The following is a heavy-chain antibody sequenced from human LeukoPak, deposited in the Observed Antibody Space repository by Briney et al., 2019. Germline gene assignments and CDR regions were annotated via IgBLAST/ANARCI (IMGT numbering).Heavy chain of an antibody. CDR1: GFTFSSYS. CDR2: ISSSSNFI. D-gene: IGHD6-13*01. V-gene: IGHV3-21*01. Sequence: GGSLRLSCVASGFTFSSYSMNWVRQAPGKGLEWVSSISSSSNFIYYAGSVKGRFTIARDNAKNSLYLQMDSLRAEDTAVYYCARVWGGIVTAIDFWGQGTLVTVSS. CDR3: ARVWGGIVTAIDF. J-gene: IGHJ4*02.